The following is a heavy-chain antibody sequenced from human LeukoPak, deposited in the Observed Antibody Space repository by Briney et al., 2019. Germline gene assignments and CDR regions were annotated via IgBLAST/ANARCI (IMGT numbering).Heavy chain of an antibody. V-gene: IGHV4-59*01. D-gene: IGHD2-15*01. Sequence: PSETLPLTCTVSGGSISSYYWSWIRQPPGKGLEWIGYIYYSGTTNSNPSLKSRVTISVDTSKNQFSLKLSSVTAADTAVYYCARATSDSLGYYYYGMDVWGQGTTVTVSS. J-gene: IGHJ6*02. CDR1: GGSISSYY. CDR2: IYYSGTT. CDR3: ARATSDSLGYYYYGMDV.